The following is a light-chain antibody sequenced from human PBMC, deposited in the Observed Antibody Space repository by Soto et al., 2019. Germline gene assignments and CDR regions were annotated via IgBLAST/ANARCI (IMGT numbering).Light chain of an antibody. CDR1: QSVTNK. Sequence: EIVMTQSPATLSVSPGERVTLSCRASQSVTNKLAWYQQKPGQAPRLLIYGASSRATGIPARFSGSGSGTEFTLTISSLQSEDFAVYYCQQYNNWPPEYTFGQGTKLAIK. CDR3: QQYNNWPPEYT. CDR2: GAS. J-gene: IGKJ2*01. V-gene: IGKV3-15*01.